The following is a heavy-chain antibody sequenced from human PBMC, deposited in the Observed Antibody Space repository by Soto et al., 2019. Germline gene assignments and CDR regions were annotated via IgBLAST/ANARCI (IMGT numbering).Heavy chain of an antibody. V-gene: IGHV4-30-2*01. D-gene: IGHD2-15*01. CDR2: IYHSGST. J-gene: IGHJ4*02. Sequence: SETLSLSCAVSGGSISSGGYSWSWIRQPPGKGLEWIGYIYHSGSTYYNPSLKSRVTISVDTSKNQFSLKLSSVTAADTAVYYCARHNIVVVVAATHGGFDYWGQGALVTVSS. CDR1: GGSISSGGYS. CDR3: ARHNIVVVVAATHGGFDY.